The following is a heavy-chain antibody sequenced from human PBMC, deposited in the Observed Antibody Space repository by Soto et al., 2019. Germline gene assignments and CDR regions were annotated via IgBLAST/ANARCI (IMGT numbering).Heavy chain of an antibody. D-gene: IGHD3-22*01. CDR2: MNPNSGNT. J-gene: IGHJ4*02. CDR3: ARYPPGYYDSSGYYSDY. CDR1: GYTFTSYD. Sequence: GAPVKVSCKASGYTFTSYDINWVRQATGQGLEWMGWMNPNSGNTGYAQKFQGRVTMTRNTSISTAYMELSSLRSEDTAVYYCARYPPGYYDSSGYYSDYWGQGTLVTVSS. V-gene: IGHV1-8*01.